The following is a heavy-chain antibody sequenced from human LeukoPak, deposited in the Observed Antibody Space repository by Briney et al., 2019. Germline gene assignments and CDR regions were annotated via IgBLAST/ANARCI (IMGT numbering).Heavy chain of an antibody. Sequence: RASLRLSCAASGFTFSTSWMSWVRQAPGKGLEWVANIKKDGSETYSVDSVKGRFTISRDNAKISLYLQMNSLRAEDTAVYYCARAAYTGSPTSFDYWGQGTLDTV. CDR1: GFTFSTSW. CDR2: IKKDGSET. D-gene: IGHD1-26*01. CDR3: ARAAYTGSPTSFDY. J-gene: IGHJ4*02. V-gene: IGHV3-7*04.